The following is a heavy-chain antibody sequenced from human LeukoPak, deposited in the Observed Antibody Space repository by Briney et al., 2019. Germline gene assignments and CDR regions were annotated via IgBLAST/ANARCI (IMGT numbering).Heavy chain of an antibody. D-gene: IGHD3-10*01. J-gene: IGHJ5*02. Sequence: ASVKVSCKASGYTFTSYGISWVRQAPGQGLEWMGWISAYNGNTNYAQKLQGRVTMTTDTSTSTAYMEPRSLRSDDTAVYYCARDRPPFYYGSGRQRVGSFDPWGQGTLVTVSS. CDR3: ARDRPPFYYGSGRQRVGSFDP. V-gene: IGHV1-18*01. CDR2: ISAYNGNT. CDR1: GYTFTSYG.